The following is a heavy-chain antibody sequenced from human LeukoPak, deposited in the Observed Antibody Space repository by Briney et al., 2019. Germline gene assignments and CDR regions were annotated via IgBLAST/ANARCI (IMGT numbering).Heavy chain of an antibody. D-gene: IGHD2-2*01. CDR2: ITSRRSST. CDR3: ARDGVPGATVLDY. CDR1: GYTFSTYD. J-gene: IGHJ4*02. Sequence: PGGSLRPSCTVSGYTFSTYDMNWVCQAPGKGLEWVSYITSRRSSTYYADSVKGRFTISRDNAKNSVYLQMNSLRAEDTAVYYCARDGVPGATVLDYWGQGTLVTVYS. V-gene: IGHV3-48*01.